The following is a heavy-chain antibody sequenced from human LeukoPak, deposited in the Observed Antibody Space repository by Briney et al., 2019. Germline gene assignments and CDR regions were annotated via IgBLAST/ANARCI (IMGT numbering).Heavy chain of an antibody. D-gene: IGHD1-1*01. V-gene: IGHV3-74*01. CDR1: GFTFSNFW. CDR2: ITPDGGGA. J-gene: IGHJ4*02. Sequence: GGSLRLSCATSGFTFSNFWMHWVRQAPGKGLVWVSRITPDGGGADYMDSVRGRFTISRDNAKNTLYLQMNSLRVEDTAVYFCARDHNYAFDNWGQGTLVIVSS. CDR3: ARDHNYAFDN.